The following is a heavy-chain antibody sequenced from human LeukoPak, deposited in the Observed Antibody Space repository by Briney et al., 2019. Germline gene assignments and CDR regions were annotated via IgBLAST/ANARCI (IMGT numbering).Heavy chain of an antibody. J-gene: IGHJ4*02. CDR1: GGSISSSNSH. D-gene: IGHD6-6*01. CDR3: ARHGTLYGSSSKFDY. V-gene: IGHV4-39*01. Sequence: PSEALSLTCSVSGGSISSSNSHWGWIRQPPGKGLEWVGSIDNRGNTYYNPSLKSRVTISVDTSKNQFSLKLSSVTAADTAVYYCARHGTLYGSSSKFDYWGQGTLVTVSS. CDR2: IDNRGNT.